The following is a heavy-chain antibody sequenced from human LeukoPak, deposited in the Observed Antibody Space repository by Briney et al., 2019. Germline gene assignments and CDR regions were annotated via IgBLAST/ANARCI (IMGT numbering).Heavy chain of an antibody. Sequence: GGSLRLSCAASGFTFSSYSMNWVRQAPGKGLEWVSSISSSSSYIYYADSVKGRFTISRDNAKNSLYLQMNSLRAEDTAVYYCARAWSDDAFDIWGQGTMVTVSS. CDR1: GFTFSSYS. V-gene: IGHV3-21*01. CDR2: ISSSSSYI. D-gene: IGHD2-8*02. J-gene: IGHJ3*02. CDR3: ARAWSDDAFDI.